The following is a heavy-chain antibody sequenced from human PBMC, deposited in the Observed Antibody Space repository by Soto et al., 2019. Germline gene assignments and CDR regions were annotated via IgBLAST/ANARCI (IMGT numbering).Heavy chain of an antibody. V-gene: IGHV3-23*01. CDR2: ISGSGGST. CDR1: GFTFSSYA. Sequence: EVQLLESGGGLVQPGGSLRLSCAASGFTFSSYAMSWVRQAPGKGLEWVSAISGSGGSTYYADSVKGRFTISRDNSKNTLDLQMNSLRAEDTAVYYCAKDYDQNSSGWYEYWGQGTLVTVSS. CDR3: AKDYDQNSSGWYEY. J-gene: IGHJ4*02. D-gene: IGHD6-19*01.